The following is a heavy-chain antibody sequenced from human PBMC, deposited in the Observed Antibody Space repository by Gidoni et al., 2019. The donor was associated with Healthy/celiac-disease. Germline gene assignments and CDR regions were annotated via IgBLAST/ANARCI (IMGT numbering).Heavy chain of an antibody. CDR2: ISWDVGST. Sequence: EVQLVESGGVVVQHGGSLRLSCAASGFTFDDYTMHWVRQTPGKGLEWFSLISWDVGSTYYADSVKGRFTISRDNSKNSLYLQMNSLRTEDTALYYCAKGYPLGYFYYWGQGTLFTVSS. D-gene: IGHD7-27*01. CDR1: GFTFDDYT. CDR3: AKGYPLGYFYY. V-gene: IGHV3-43*01. J-gene: IGHJ4*02.